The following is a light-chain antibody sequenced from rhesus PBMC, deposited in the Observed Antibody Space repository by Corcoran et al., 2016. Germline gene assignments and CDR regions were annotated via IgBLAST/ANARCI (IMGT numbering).Light chain of an antibody. V-gene: IGKV2-90*01. CDR2: LGS. CDR3: MQGTQLPPT. J-gene: IGKJ1*01. CDR1: QSLLHSDGSTY. Sequence: DIVMTQTPLSLPVTPGEPASISCRSSQSLLHSDGSTYLDWNLQKPGRFPTLLIYLGSTRDSGVPDRVSGSGLGTDFTLKISRVEAEDVGVYYCMQGTQLPPTFGQGTKVEIK.